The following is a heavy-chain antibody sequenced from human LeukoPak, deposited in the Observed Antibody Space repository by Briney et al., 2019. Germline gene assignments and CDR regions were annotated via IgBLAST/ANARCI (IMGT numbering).Heavy chain of an antibody. V-gene: IGHV4-59*01. CDR3: ARDRGRPTKQCNWFDP. Sequence: SETLSLTCTVSGGSMSSYYWSWIRQPPGKGLEWIGYIYYSGSTNYNPSLKSRVTISGDTSKNQFSLRLSSMTAANTAVYYCARDRGRPTKQCNWFDPWGQGTLVTVSS. CDR1: GGSMSSYY. CDR2: IYYSGST. D-gene: IGHD1-26*01. J-gene: IGHJ5*02.